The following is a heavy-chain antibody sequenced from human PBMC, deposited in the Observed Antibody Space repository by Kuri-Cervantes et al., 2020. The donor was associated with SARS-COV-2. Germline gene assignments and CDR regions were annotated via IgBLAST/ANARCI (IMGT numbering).Heavy chain of an antibody. CDR2: ISGSGGST. Sequence: GGSLRLSCAASGFTFSSYAMNWVRQAPGRGLEWVSAISGSGGSTYYADSVKGRFTISRDNSKNSLYLQMNSLRTEDTALYYCAKDMTPDYGGNVDYWGQGTLVTVSS. CDR1: GFTFSSYA. V-gene: IGHV3-23*01. D-gene: IGHD4-23*01. CDR3: AKDMTPDYGGNVDY. J-gene: IGHJ4*02.